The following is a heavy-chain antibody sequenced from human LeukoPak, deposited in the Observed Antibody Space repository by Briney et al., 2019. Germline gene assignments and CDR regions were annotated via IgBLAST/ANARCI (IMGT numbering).Heavy chain of an antibody. D-gene: IGHD3-10*01. CDR1: GGSISSYY. CDR2: IYTSGST. CDR3: ARVYYGSGAKNAFDI. J-gene: IGHJ3*02. Sequence: SETLSLTCTVSGGSISSYYWSWIRQPAGKGLEWIGRIYTSGSTNYNPSLKSRVTMSVDTSKNQFSLKLSSVTAADTAVYYCARVYYGSGAKNAFDIWGQGAMVTVSS. V-gene: IGHV4-4*07.